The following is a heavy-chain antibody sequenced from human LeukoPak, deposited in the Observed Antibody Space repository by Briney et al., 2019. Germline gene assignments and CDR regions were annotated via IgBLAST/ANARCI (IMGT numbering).Heavy chain of an antibody. CDR3: TKGQGGITGYFDL. D-gene: IGHD3-9*01. Sequence: GGSLRLSCAASGFTFSDHGIHWVRQAPGKGLEWVAVVSYDGNSNYYAESVKGRVTISRDNSENMVFLQMNSLRHDDTGVYYCTKGQGGITGYFDLWGRGTLVTVSS. CDR1: GFTFSDHG. CDR2: VSYDGNSN. V-gene: IGHV3-30*18. J-gene: IGHJ2*01.